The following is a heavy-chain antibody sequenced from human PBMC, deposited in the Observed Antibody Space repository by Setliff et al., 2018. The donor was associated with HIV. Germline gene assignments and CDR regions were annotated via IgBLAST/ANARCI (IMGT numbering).Heavy chain of an antibody. CDR3: ATLRRDHDSYGEYRDDVFDI. Sequence: SETLSLTCAVYGGSFNGFYWSWIRQPPGKGLEWIGEINHSGGINYNSSLKSRVTISVDTSKNQFSLKLSSVTAADTAVYYCATLRRDHDSYGEYRDDVFDIWGQGTMVTVSS. CDR2: INHSGGI. J-gene: IGHJ3*02. CDR1: GGSFNGFY. V-gene: IGHV4-34*01. D-gene: IGHD4-17*01.